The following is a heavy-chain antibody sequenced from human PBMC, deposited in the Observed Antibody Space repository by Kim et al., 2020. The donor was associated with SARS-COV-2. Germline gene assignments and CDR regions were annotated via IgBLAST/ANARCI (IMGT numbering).Heavy chain of an antibody. J-gene: IGHJ4*02. CDR3: AKGGSNYIYYFDD. D-gene: IGHD4-4*01. V-gene: IGHV3-23*01. Sequence: YYAVSVKSRFSISRDNSKHTLYLQMNSLRAEDTAIYYCAKGGSNYIYYFDDWGQGTLVTVSS.